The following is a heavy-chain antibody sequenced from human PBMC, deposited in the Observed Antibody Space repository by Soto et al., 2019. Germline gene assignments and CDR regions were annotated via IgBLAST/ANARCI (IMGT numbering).Heavy chain of an antibody. CDR2: IYHSGST. Sequence: QLQLQESGSGLVRPSQTLSLTCAVSGGSISSGGYSWNWSRQPPGKGLEWIGYIYHSGSTRYNPYLKSRVTKSVDKSKNQFSLKLSSVTAADTAVYYCAREHIEGNWCDPWGQGTLVTVSS. CDR1: GGSISSGGYS. V-gene: IGHV4-30-2*01. CDR3: AREHIEGNWCDP. J-gene: IGHJ5*02.